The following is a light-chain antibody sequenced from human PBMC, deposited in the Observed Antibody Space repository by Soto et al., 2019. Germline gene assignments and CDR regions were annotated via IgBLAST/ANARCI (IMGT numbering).Light chain of an antibody. CDR1: QSVSSN. CDR2: GAS. J-gene: IGKJ4*01. Sequence: EIVMTQSPATLSVSPGDRATLSCRASQSVSSNLAWYQQKPGQAPRLLIYGASTRATGIPVRFRGSGSGTEFTLTISSLQSEDSAVYYCHQYNNGRALTFGGGTKVDIK. CDR3: HQYNNGRALT. V-gene: IGKV3-15*01.